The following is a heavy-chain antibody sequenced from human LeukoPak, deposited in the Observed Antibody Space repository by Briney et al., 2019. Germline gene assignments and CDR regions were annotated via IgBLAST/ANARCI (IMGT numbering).Heavy chain of an antibody. J-gene: IGHJ6*02. CDR1: GGTFSSYA. Sequence: SVKVSCKASGGTFSSYAISWVRQAPGRGLEWVGRIVPVLDITEYAQKFQGRGTITADKSTSTAYMELSSLRAEDTAVYDCARESNKYDILTGYYIYHGMDGWGQGTTVTVSS. D-gene: IGHD3-9*01. CDR3: ARESNKYDILTGYYIYHGMDG. CDR2: IVPVLDIT. V-gene: IGHV1-69*04.